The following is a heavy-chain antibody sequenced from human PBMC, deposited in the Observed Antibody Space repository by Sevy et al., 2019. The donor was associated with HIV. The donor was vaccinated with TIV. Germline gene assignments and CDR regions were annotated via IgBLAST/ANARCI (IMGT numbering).Heavy chain of an antibody. V-gene: IGHV3-21*03. Sequence: GGSLRLSCAASGFTFSYYTMNWVRQAPGKGLEWVSSISSGSSYIFYADSLKGRFTVSRDKAKNSLFLQMNSLRDEDIALYYCAGSTDYYDNSGYDSWGRGTLVTVSS. D-gene: IGHD3-22*01. CDR2: ISSGSSYI. J-gene: IGHJ4*02. CDR3: AGSTDYYDNSGYDS. CDR1: GFTFSYYT.